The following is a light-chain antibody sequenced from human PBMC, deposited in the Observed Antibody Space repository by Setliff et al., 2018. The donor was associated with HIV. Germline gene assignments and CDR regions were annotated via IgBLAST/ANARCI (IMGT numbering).Light chain of an antibody. CDR2: DVS. CDR1: SSDVGGYNY. Sequence: QSALTQPRSVSGSPGQSVTISCTGTSSDVGGYNYVSWYQQHPGKAPKLKIYDVSKRPSGVPDRFSGSKSGNTASLTIPGLQAEDEADYYCCSYAGSYTYVFGTGTKVTV. CDR3: CSYAGSYTYV. J-gene: IGLJ1*01. V-gene: IGLV2-11*01.